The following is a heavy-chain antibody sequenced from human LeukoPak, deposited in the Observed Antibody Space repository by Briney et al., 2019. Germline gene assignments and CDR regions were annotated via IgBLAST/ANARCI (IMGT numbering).Heavy chain of an antibody. CDR1: GFTFSNYV. CDR3: ARDGGIAGSLDY. D-gene: IGHD6-13*01. Sequence: GGSLRLSCAASGFTFSNYVMHWVRQAPGKGLEWVAVIWYDGSNKYHADSVKGRFTISRDNSKNTLYLQMNSLRAEDTAVYYCARDGGIAGSLDYWGQGTLVTVSS. V-gene: IGHV3-33*01. CDR2: IWYDGSNK. J-gene: IGHJ4*02.